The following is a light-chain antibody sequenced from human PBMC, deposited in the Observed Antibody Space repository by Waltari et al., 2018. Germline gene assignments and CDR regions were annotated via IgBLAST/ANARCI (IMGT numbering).Light chain of an antibody. CDR1: SSNIGRHY. V-gene: IGLV1-47*01. J-gene: IGLJ2*01. CDR3: AAWDDSLSGL. Sequence: QSVLTQPPSASGTPGQRVTIPCSGSSSNIGRHYVYWYQQLPGPAPKLLIYRNNQRPSGVPDRFSGSKSGTSASLAISGLRSEDEADYYCAAWDDSLSGLFGGGTKLTVL. CDR2: RNN.